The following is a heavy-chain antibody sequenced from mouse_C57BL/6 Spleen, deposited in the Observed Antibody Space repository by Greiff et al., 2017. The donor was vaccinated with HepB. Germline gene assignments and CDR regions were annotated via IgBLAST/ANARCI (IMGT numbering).Heavy chain of an antibody. CDR2: INPNYGTT. CDR3: ARSLYGNKRNYYAMDY. D-gene: IGHD2-1*01. J-gene: IGHJ4*01. CDR1: GYSFTDYN. V-gene: IGHV1-39*01. Sequence: EVKLVESGPELVKPGASVKISCKASGYSFTDYNMNWVKQSNGKSLEWIGVINPNYGTTSYNQKFKGKATLTVDQSSSTAYMQLNSLTSEDSAVYYCARSLYGNKRNYYAMDYWGQGTSVTVSS.